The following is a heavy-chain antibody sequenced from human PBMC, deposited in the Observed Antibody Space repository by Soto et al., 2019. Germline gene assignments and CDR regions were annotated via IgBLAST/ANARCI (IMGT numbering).Heavy chain of an antibody. Sequence: ASVKVSCKASGYTFTSYGISWVRQAPGQGLEWMGWISAYNGNTNYAQKLQGRVTMTTDTSTSTAYMELRSLRSDDTAVYYCARDLPRPPIVVVPEKSYYYYGMDVWGQGTTVTVSS. D-gene: IGHD2-2*01. CDR1: GYTFTSYG. V-gene: IGHV1-18*04. CDR3: ARDLPRPPIVVVPEKSYYYYGMDV. CDR2: ISAYNGNT. J-gene: IGHJ6*02.